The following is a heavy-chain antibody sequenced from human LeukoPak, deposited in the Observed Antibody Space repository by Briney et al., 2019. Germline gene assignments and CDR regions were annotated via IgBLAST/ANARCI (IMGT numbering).Heavy chain of an antibody. CDR2: ISGSGGST. D-gene: IGHD3-22*01. Sequence: GGSLRLSCAASGFTFSSYAMSWVRQAPGKGLEWVSAISGSGGSTYYADSVKGRFTISRDNSKNTLYLQMNSLRAEDTALYYCAKSVNEVVITNPDYWGQGTLVTVSS. CDR3: AKSVNEVVITNPDY. V-gene: IGHV3-23*01. CDR1: GFTFSSYA. J-gene: IGHJ4*02.